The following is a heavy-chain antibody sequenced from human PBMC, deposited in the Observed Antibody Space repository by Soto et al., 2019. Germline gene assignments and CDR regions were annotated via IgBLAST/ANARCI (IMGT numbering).Heavy chain of an antibody. CDR1: GGTFSSYT. J-gene: IGHJ6*03. Sequence: SVKVSCKASGGTFSSYTISWVRQAPGQGLEWMGRIIPILGIANYAQKFQGRVTITADKSTSTAYMELSSLRSEDTALYYCVRAAVAGKVYYYMDVWGKGTTVTVSS. D-gene: IGHD6-19*01. CDR3: VRAAVAGKVYYYMDV. V-gene: IGHV1-69*02. CDR2: IIPILGIA.